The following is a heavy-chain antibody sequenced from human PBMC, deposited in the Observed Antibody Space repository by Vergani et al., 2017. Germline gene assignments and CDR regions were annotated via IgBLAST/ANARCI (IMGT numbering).Heavy chain of an antibody. V-gene: IGHV4-30-4*01. J-gene: IGHJ6*03. CDR1: GGSLSSGDYY. CDR3: AYHGDPEPVPPYYDMDV. CDR2: IYYSGST. D-gene: IGHD6-6*01. Sequence: QVQLQESGPGLVKPSQTLSLTCTVSGGSLSSGDYYWSWIRQPPGKGLEWIGYIYYSGSTYYNPSLKSRVTISVDTSKNQFSLKLSAVTAADTAVYYCAYHGDPEPVPPYYDMDVWGKGTTVTVSS.